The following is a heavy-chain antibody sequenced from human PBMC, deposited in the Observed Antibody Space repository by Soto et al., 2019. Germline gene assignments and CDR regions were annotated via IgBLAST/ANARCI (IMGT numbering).Heavy chain of an antibody. CDR3: ARDPGYSYGYN. CDR1: GYTFTSYA. Sequence: QVQLVQSGAEVKKPGASVKVSCKASGYTFTSYAMHWVRQAPGQRLEWMGGINAGNGNTKYSQKFQGRVTITRDTSASTAYMELSSLRSADTAVYYCARDPGYSYGYNWGQGTLVTVSS. J-gene: IGHJ4*02. CDR2: INAGNGNT. V-gene: IGHV1-3*01. D-gene: IGHD5-18*01.